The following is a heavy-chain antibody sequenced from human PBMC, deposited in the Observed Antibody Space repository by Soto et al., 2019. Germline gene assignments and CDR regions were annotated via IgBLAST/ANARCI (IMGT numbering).Heavy chain of an antibody. V-gene: IGHV1-69*12. CDR2: IIPIFSTP. CDR1: GGTFGSYA. Sequence: QVQLVQSGAEVKKPGSSVKVSCKTSGGTFGSYAISWVRQAPGQGLEWMGGIIPIFSTPNYAQKFQGRVTITADESTXXAXXELSSLTPEDTAVYYCARPIQYYFDTSAQSAWFDPWGQGTLVTVSS. CDR3: ARPIQYYFDTSAQSAWFDP. J-gene: IGHJ5*02. D-gene: IGHD3-22*01.